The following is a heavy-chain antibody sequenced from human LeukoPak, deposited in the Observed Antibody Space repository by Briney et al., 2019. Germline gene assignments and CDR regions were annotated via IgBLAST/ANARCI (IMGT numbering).Heavy chain of an antibody. Sequence: PSETLSLTCAVYGGSFGGYYWSWIRQPPGKGLEWIGEINHSGSTNYNPSLKRRVTISVDTSKNQFSLKLSSVTAADTAVYYCARGRATLSCSSTSCYTGNWFDPWGQGTLVTVSS. CDR3: ARGRATLSCSSTSCYTGNWFDP. CDR1: GGSFGGYY. D-gene: IGHD2-2*02. CDR2: INHSGST. V-gene: IGHV4-34*01. J-gene: IGHJ5*02.